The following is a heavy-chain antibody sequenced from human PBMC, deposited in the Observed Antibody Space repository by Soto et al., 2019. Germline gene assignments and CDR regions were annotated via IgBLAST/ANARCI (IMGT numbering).Heavy chain of an antibody. J-gene: IGHJ6*03. CDR3: ARRDYYYYYMDV. CDR1: GGSISGYY. V-gene: IGHV4-59*08. Sequence: QVQLQESGPGLVKPSETLSLTCTVSGGSISGYYWSWIRQPPGKGLEWIGYLFYSGSTNYNPSLKSRDSMSVDTSKNQFSLKLSSVTAADTAVYSCARRDYYYYYMDVWGKGTTVTVSS. CDR2: LFYSGST.